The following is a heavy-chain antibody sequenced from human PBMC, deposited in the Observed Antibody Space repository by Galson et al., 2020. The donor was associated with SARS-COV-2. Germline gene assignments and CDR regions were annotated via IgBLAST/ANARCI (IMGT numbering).Heavy chain of an antibody. CDR3: ARDQDGYNDL. D-gene: IGHD5-12*01. Sequence: GEYLKISRAASGFTFRRNRLSWVRQAPGKGLEWVANIKQDGTDRYYVDSVKGRFTILTDIAKNSVYLQMNNLRAEDTAVYYCARDQDGYNDLWGQGIQVTVPS. V-gene: IGHV3-7*01. CDR2: IKQDGTDR. J-gene: IGHJ5*02. CDR1: GFTFRRNR.